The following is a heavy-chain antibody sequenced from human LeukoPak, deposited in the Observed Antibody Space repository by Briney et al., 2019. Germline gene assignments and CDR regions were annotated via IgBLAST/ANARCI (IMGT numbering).Heavy chain of an antibody. V-gene: IGHV3-7*02. D-gene: IGHD4-11*01. J-gene: IGHJ4*02. Sequence: GGSLRLSCAASGFTFSNYWMSWVRQAPGKGLEWVANIKQDGNEKYYVDSVKGQFTISRDNAKNSLYLQVNSLRAEDTAVYYCARRAGDYKHPFDYWGQGTLVTVSS. CDR3: ARRAGDYKHPFDY. CDR1: GFTFSNYW. CDR2: IKQDGNEK.